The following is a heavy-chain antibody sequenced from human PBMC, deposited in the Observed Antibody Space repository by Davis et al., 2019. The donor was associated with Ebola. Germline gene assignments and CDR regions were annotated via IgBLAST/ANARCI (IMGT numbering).Heavy chain of an antibody. D-gene: IGHD2-15*01. J-gene: IGHJ4*02. CDR2: ISSSSSTI. V-gene: IGHV3-48*04. CDR1: GFTFSSYS. Sequence: GESLKISCAASGFTFSSYSMNWVRQAPGKGLEWVSYISSSSSTIYYADSVKGRFTISRDNAKNSLYLQTNSLRSEDTAVYYCARECSGGSCQGGYWGQGTLVTVSS. CDR3: ARECSGGSCQGGY.